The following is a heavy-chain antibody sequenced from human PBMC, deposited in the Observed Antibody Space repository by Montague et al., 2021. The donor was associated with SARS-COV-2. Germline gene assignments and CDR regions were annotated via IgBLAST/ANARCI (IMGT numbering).Heavy chain of an antibody. CDR3: AQSSDVLRYFDWTYKMRGFDY. D-gene: IGHD3-9*01. CDR1: GFSLSTSGVG. V-gene: IGHV2-5*02. CDR2: IYWDDDK. J-gene: IGHJ4*02. Sequence: PALVKPTQTLTLTCTLSGFSLSTSGVGVGWIRQPPGKALEWLALIYWDDDKRYSPSLKSRLTITKDTSKNQVVLTMTNMDPVDTATYYCAQSSDVLRYFDWTYKMRGFDYWGQGTLVTVSS.